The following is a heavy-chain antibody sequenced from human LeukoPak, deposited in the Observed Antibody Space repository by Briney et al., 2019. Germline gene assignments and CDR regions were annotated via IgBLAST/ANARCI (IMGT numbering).Heavy chain of an antibody. CDR2: VYYSGST. D-gene: IGHD1-1*01. V-gene: IGHV4-59*01. Sequence: PSETLSLTCTVSGDSTSNYYWSWIRQPPGKGLEWIGFVYYSGSTNYNPSLKSRVTISIDTSKNQFSLKLSSVTPADTAVYYCARDRQLERRGLDYWGQGALVTVSS. CDR3: ARDRQLERRGLDY. J-gene: IGHJ4*02. CDR1: GDSTSNYY.